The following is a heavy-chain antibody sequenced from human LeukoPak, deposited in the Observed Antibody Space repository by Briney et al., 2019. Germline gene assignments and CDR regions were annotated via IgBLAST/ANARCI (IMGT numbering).Heavy chain of an antibody. CDR1: TIPFRSYW. J-gene: IGHJ6*02. D-gene: IGHD3-10*01. CDR3: ARGYFRGVNSGLDV. Sequence: GSLRPSFAAPTIPFRSYWMSWVRQAPGNGLEWVANIRQDGGEEYYVDSVKGRFTISRNNAEKSLYLQMNSLRAEDTAVYYCARGYFRGVNSGLDVWGQGTTVTVS. V-gene: IGHV3-7*01. CDR2: IRQDGGEE.